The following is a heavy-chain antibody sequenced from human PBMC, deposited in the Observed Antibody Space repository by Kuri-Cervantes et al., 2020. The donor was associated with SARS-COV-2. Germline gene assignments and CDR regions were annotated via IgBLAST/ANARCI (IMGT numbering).Heavy chain of an antibody. D-gene: IGHD6-13*01. CDR1: RGSVISTNHY. J-gene: IGHJ4*02. CDR3: ARVAAAGTGGDY. Sequence: SETLSLTCTVSRGSVISTNHYWGCIRQTPGKGLEWIASIYYNGRTYYNPSLESRVTISVDTSKNQFSLKLSSVTAADTAVYYCARVAAAGTGGDYWGQGTLVTVSS. V-gene: IGHV4-39*07. CDR2: IYYNGRT.